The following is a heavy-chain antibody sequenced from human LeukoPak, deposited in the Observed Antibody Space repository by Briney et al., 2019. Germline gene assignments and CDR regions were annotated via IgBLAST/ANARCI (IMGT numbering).Heavy chain of an antibody. CDR2: INPNSGGT. V-gene: IGHV1-2*02. Sequence: ASVKVSCKASGYTFTGYYMHWVRQAPGQGIEWMGWINPNSGGTNYAQKFQGRVTMTRDTSISTAYMELSRLRSDDTAVYYCARVTFRYGSGSFTFDYWGQGTLVTVSS. CDR1: GYTFTGYY. J-gene: IGHJ4*02. CDR3: ARVTFRYGSGSFTFDY. D-gene: IGHD3-10*01.